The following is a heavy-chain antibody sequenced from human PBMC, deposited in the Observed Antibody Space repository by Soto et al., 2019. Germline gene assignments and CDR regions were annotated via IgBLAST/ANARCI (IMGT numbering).Heavy chain of an antibody. Sequence: QVQLVESGGGLVKPGGSLRLSCAASGFTFSDYYMSWIRQAPGKGLVWVSYIGSLAYTNYADSVKGRFTISRDNAKRSLYLQMNSLSAEDTAVYYCARGGLVAPTARPIDSWGQGTLVTVSS. CDR3: ARGGLVAPTARPIDS. V-gene: IGHV3-11*06. D-gene: IGHD2-2*01. J-gene: IGHJ4*02. CDR2: IGSLAYT. CDR1: GFTFSDYY.